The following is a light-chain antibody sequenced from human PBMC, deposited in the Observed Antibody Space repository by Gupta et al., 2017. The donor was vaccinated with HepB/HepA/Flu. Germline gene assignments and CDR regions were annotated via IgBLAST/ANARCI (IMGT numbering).Light chain of an antibody. V-gene: IGKV1-39*01. CDR2: AAS. Sequence: MDMTQSPSSLSASVGDRVTITCRASQTISSYLHWYQQKPGTAPKLLIYAASSLQSGVPSRFSGSGSGTDSTLTISSLQPEDFATYYCQQRYSSPRTFGGGTKVEI. CDR1: QTISSY. J-gene: IGKJ4*01. CDR3: QQRYSSPRT.